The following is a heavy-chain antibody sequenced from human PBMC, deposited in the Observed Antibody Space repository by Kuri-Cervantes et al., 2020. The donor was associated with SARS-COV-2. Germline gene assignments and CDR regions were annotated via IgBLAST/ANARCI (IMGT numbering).Heavy chain of an antibody. V-gene: IGHV1-2*02. CDR2: INPNSGGT. CDR3: ARGLGYSSSSHRGGSFDY. J-gene: IGHJ4*02. CDR1: GYTFTGYY. D-gene: IGHD6-6*01. Sequence: ASVTVSCPASGYTFTGYYMHWVRQAPGKGLEWMGWINPNSGGTNYAQKFQGRVTMTRDTSISTAYMELSRLRSDDTAVYYCARGLGYSSSSHRGGSFDYWGQGTLVTVSS.